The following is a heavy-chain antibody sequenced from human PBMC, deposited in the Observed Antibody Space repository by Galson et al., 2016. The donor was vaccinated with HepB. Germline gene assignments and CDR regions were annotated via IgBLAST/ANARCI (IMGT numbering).Heavy chain of an antibody. Sequence: SVKVSCKASGYSFSSYGVSWVRQAPGQGLEWMGWISASNGNPEYAQDVQDRVTMSTDAFTSTAYMQLRSLRSDDTGLYYCARDSWFYGSGNYYPFDYWGQGTLITVSS. CDR1: GYSFSSYG. J-gene: IGHJ4*02. CDR2: ISASNGNP. CDR3: ARDSWFYGSGNYYPFDY. V-gene: IGHV1-18*01. D-gene: IGHD3-10*01.